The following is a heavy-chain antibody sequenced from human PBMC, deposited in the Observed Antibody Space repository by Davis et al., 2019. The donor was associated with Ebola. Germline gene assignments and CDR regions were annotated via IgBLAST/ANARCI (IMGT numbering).Heavy chain of an antibody. D-gene: IGHD3-3*01. V-gene: IGHV3-7*01. CDR3: ARDETDYDFWSGYWNV. Sequence: GGSLRLSCAASGFTFSSYWMSWVRQAPGKGLEWVANIKQEGSEKYYVDSVKGRFTISRDNAKNSLYLQMNSLRAEDTAVYYCARDETDYDFWSGYWNVWGQGTTVTVSS. CDR2: IKQEGSEK. CDR1: GFTFSSYW. J-gene: IGHJ6*02.